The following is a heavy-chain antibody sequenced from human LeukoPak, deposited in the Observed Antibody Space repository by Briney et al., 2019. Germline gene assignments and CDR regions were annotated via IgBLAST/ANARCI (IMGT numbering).Heavy chain of an antibody. V-gene: IGHV3-33*01. Sequence: PGGSLRLSCAASGFTFSSYGMHWVRQAPGKGLEWVAVIWYDGNNKYYADSVKGRFTISRDNSKNTLYLQMNSLRAEDTAVHYCARVDYDFWSGYSRPAGAFDIWGQGTMVTVSS. J-gene: IGHJ3*02. CDR3: ARVDYDFWSGYSRPAGAFDI. CDR1: GFTFSSYG. CDR2: IWYDGNNK. D-gene: IGHD3-3*01.